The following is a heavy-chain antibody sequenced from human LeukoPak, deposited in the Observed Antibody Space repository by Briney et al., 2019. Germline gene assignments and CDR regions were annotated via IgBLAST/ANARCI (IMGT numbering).Heavy chain of an antibody. V-gene: IGHV3-30*02. J-gene: IGHJ4*02. CDR3: AKDLYDILTGYPDY. Sequence: GGSLRLSCAASGFTFSSYGMHWVRQAPGKGLEWVAFIRYDGSNKYYADSVKGRFTISRDNSKNTLYLQMSSLRAEDTAVYYCAKDLYDILTGYPDYWGQGTLVTVSS. CDR1: GFTFSSYG. CDR2: IRYDGSNK. D-gene: IGHD3-9*01.